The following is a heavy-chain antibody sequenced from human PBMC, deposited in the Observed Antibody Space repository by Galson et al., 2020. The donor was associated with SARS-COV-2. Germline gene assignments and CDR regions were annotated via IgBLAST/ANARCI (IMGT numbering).Heavy chain of an antibody. CDR2: IYYSGST. CDR3: ARLRQTRQLVGAADN. Sequence: SETLSLTCSVSGGSINSGDYYWSWIRQLPGKGLAWIGYIYYSGSTYYNPSLKSRVAISIDTSKNQFSLRLTSVTAADTAVYYCARLRQTRQLVGAADNWGQGTLVTVSS. V-gene: IGHV4-31*03. CDR1: GGSINSGDYY. D-gene: IGHD1-26*01. J-gene: IGHJ4*02.